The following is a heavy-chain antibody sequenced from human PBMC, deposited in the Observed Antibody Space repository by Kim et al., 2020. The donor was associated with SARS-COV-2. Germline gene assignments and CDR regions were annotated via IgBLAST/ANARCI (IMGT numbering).Heavy chain of an antibody. CDR2: FDPEDGET. CDR3: TTGYAVVALSPPEY. V-gene: IGHV1-24*01. D-gene: IGHD2-2*01. Sequence: GKGLKWMGGFDPEDGETIYAQKFQGRVTMTEDTSTDTAYMELSSLRSEDTAVYYCTTGYAVVALSPPEYWGQGTLVTVSS. J-gene: IGHJ4*02.